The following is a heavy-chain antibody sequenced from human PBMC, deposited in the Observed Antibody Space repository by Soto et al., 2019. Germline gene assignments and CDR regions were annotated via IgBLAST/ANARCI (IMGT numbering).Heavy chain of an antibody. CDR1: GFPFSDYA. CDR2: VSHDGRNT. V-gene: IGHV3-30*18. D-gene: IGHD6-19*01. CDR3: AKGGRQWLVTSDFNY. J-gene: IGHJ4*02. Sequence: VQLVESGGGVVQPGGSLGLSWEASGFPFSDYALHWVRQAPGRGLEGVAVVSHDGRNTHYADSVKGRFTISKDSSKNTVSLEMTSLRAEDTAVYYCAKGGRQWLVTSDFNYWGQGALVTVSS.